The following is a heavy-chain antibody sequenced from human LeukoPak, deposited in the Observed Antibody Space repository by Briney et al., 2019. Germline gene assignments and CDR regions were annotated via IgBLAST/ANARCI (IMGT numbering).Heavy chain of an antibody. J-gene: IGHJ4*02. CDR3: AKGAYYYDSSGSYYFDY. CDR2: ISWNSGSI. V-gene: IGHV3-9*01. CDR1: GFTFDDYA. D-gene: IGHD3-22*01. Sequence: GGSLRLSCAASGFTFDDYAMHWVRQAPGKGLEWVSGISWNSGSIGYADSVKGRFTISRDNAKNSLYLQMNSLRAEDTALYYCAKGAYYYDSSGSYYFDYWGQGTLVTVSS.